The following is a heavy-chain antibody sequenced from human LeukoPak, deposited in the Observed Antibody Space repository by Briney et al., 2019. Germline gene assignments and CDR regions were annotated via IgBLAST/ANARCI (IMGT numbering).Heavy chain of an antibody. CDR3: ASLTDSSNRFTFDF. CDR2: ISHSGST. J-gene: IGHJ4*02. V-gene: IGHV4-34*01. Sequence: SETLSLTCAVYGGSFSDYYWSWIRQPPGKGLEWIGEISHSGSTNYNPSLKSRVTLSVDTSKNQFSLQLSSVTAADTAVYYCASLTDSSNRFTFDFWGQGTLVTVSS. CDR1: GGSFSDYY. D-gene: IGHD6-13*01.